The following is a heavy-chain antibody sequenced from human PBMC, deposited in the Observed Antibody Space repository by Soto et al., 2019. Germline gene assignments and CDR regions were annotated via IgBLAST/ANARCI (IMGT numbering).Heavy chain of an antibody. CDR2: ISWDGGST. Sequence: GGSLRLSCAASGFTFDDYTMHWVRQAPGKGLEWVSLISWDGGSTYYADSVKGRFTISRDNSKNSLYLQMNSLRTEDTALYYCAKGQRFWSGYLDYWGQGTLVTVSS. J-gene: IGHJ4*02. V-gene: IGHV3-43*01. CDR1: GFTFDDYT. D-gene: IGHD3-3*02. CDR3: AKGQRFWSGYLDY.